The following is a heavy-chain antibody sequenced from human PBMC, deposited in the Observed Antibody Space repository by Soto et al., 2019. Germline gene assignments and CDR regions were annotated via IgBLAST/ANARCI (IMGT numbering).Heavy chain of an antibody. CDR3: ARERPDGSRLDP. D-gene: IGHD6-13*01. Sequence: LSLTCTVSGGSISSGGYYWSWIRQPPGKGLEWIGYIYYSGSTYYNPSLKSRVTISVDTSKNQFSLKLSSVTAADTAVYYCARERPDGSRLDPWGQGTLVTVSS. CDR1: GGSISSGGYY. V-gene: IGHV4-30-4*01. CDR2: IYYSGST. J-gene: IGHJ5*02.